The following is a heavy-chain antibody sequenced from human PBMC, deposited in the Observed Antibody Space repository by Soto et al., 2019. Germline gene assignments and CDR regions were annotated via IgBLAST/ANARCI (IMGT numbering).Heavy chain of an antibody. V-gene: IGHV3-7*03. Sequence: XGSLRLSFAVSGFSVSDSWMSWIRQPPGKGLEWVAHLNPDGSVKYYVDSVKGRFTISRDNARNSLYLQMRSLRADDAAVYYCAKRSREPTRDYWGRRALITVS. CDR3: AKRSREPTRDY. CDR2: LNPDGSVK. CDR1: GFSVSDSW. D-gene: IGHD1-1*01. J-gene: IGHJ4*02.